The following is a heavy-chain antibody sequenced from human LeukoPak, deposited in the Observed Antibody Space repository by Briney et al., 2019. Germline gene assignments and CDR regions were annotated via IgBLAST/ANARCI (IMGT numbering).Heavy chain of an antibody. CDR3: AREAAAGRDPPDY. V-gene: IGHV1-2*02. CDR2: INPNSGGT. J-gene: IGHJ4*02. Sequence: ASVKVPCKASGYTSTGYYMHWVRQAPGQGLEWMGWINPNSGGTNYAQKFQGRVTMTRDTSISTAYMELSRLRSDDTAVYYCAREAAAGRDPPDYWGQGTLVTVSS. CDR1: GYTSTGYY. D-gene: IGHD6-13*01.